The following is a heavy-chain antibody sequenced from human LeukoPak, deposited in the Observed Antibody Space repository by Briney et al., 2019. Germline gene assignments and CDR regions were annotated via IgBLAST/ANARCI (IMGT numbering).Heavy chain of an antibody. D-gene: IGHD3-10*01. J-gene: IGHJ4*02. V-gene: IGHV1-46*01. Sequence: ASVKVSCKASGYTFTSYYMHWVRQAPGQGLEWMGIINPSGGSTSYAQKFQGRVTMTRDTSTSTVYMELSSLRSEDTAVYYCARAFPRKNYYGSGMSLWGQGTLVTVSS. CDR2: INPSGGST. CDR3: ARAFPRKNYYGSGMSL. CDR1: GYTFTSYY.